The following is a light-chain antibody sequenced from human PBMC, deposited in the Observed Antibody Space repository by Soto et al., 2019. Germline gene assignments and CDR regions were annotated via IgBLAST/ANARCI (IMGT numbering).Light chain of an antibody. CDR1: SSNIGSHV. CDR2: TNN. Sequence: QSVLTQPPSASGTPGQRVTISCSGSSSNIGSHVVNWYQQVPGTAPKLLIYTNNQRPSGVPDRFSDSKSGTSASLAISGLQSEDEADYYCAAWDGSLQSWVFGGWTQVTVL. V-gene: IGLV1-44*01. CDR3: AAWDGSLQSWV. J-gene: IGLJ3*02.